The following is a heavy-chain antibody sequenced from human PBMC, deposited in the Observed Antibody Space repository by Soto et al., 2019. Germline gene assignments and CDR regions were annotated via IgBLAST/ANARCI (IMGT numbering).Heavy chain of an antibody. Sequence: QMQLEQSGPELKKPGTSVKVSCKTSGFLFSTSAVHWVRQSRGQRLEWIGWIVVGRGGTNFAHTFQDRVTITRDMSTDTAYLELSSLTLEDTAIYYCAAARLRGYSVWGQGTMVTVS. CDR1: GFLFSTSA. V-gene: IGHV1-58*01. CDR3: AAARLRGYSV. J-gene: IGHJ3*01. CDR2: IVVGRGGT. D-gene: IGHD6-25*01.